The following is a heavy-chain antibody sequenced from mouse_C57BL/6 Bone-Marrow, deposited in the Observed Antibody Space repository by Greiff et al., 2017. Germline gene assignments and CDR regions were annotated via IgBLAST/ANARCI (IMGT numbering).Heavy chain of an antibody. CDR3: TRRNGYYPYYAMDY. D-gene: IGHD2-3*01. V-gene: IGHV1-5*01. J-gene: IGHJ4*01. Sequence: VQLQQSGTVLARPGASVKMSCKTSGYTFTSYWMHWVKQRPGQGLEWIGAIYPGNSDTSSNQKFKGKAKLTAVTSASTAYMELSSLTNEDSAVYYCTRRNGYYPYYAMDYWGQGTSVTVSS. CDR2: IYPGNSDT. CDR1: GYTFTSYW.